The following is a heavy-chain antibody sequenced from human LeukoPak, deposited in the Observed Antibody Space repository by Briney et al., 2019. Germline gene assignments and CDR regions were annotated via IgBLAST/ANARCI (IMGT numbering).Heavy chain of an antibody. J-gene: IGHJ3*02. D-gene: IGHD4-23*01. CDR2: INHSGST. V-gene: IGHV4-34*01. CDR3: ARGPGDNSPADHAFDI. CDR1: GRSFSGYY. Sequence: KPSETLSLTCAVYGRSFSGYYWSWIRQPPGKGLEWIGEINHSGSTNYNPSLKSRVTISVDTSKNQFSLKLSSVTAADTAVYYCARGPGDNSPADHAFDIWGQGTMVTVSS.